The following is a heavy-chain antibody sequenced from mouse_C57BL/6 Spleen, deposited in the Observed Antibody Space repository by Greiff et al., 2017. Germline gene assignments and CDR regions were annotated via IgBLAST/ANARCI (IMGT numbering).Heavy chain of an antibody. CDR2: INPNYGTT. Sequence: VQLQQPGPALVKPGASVQLSCKASGYSFTASNMHWVPQSNGKSLEWLGVINPNYGTTRYNQKFKGTATLTVDQSSSPDDMQLNGLTSEDSAVYDCARGEDYDGKDYAMDDWGQGTSVTVSS. J-gene: IGHJ4*01. CDR1: GYSFTASN. D-gene: IGHD2-4*01. V-gene: IGHV1-39*01. CDR3: ARGEDYDGKDYAMDD.